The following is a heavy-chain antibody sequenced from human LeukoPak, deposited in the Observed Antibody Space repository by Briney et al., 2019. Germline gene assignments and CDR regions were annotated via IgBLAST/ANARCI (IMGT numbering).Heavy chain of an antibody. CDR3: ARVPQYYDFWSGYLKSGYYYYYYGMDV. D-gene: IGHD3-3*01. J-gene: IGHJ6*02. V-gene: IGHV1-8*01. Sequence: ASVKVSCKASGYTFTTYDITWVRQATGQGLEWMGWVNPVNGYAGYGQKFQGRVTMTRDTSMNTAYMELSSLRSDDTAVYYCARVPQYYDFWSGYLKSGYYYYYYGMDVWGQGTTVTVSS. CDR1: GYTFTTYD. CDR2: VNPVNGYA.